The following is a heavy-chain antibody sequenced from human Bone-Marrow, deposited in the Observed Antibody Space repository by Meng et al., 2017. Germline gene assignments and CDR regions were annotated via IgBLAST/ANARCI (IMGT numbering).Heavy chain of an antibody. J-gene: IGHJ5*02. V-gene: IGHV1-69*05. CDR1: GGTFSSYA. D-gene: IGHD6-13*01. Sequence: VRLLKAGGAVEKPGSWVKVSCRASGGTFSSYAISWVRQALGQGLEWMGGIIPIFGTANYAQKFQGRVTITTDESTSTAYMELSSLRSEDTAVYYCARVYEYSSSWYQRWFDPWGQGTLVTVSS. CDR2: IIPIFGTA. CDR3: ARVYEYSSSWYQRWFDP.